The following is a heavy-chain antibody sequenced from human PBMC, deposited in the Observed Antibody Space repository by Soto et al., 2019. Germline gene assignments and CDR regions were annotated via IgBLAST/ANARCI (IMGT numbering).Heavy chain of an antibody. D-gene: IGHD1-1*01. V-gene: IGHV1-69*13. Sequence: GASVKVSCKASGGTFSSYAISWVRQAPGQGLEWMGGIIPIFGTANYAQKFQGRVTITADESTSTAYMELSSLRSEDTAVYYCARANYMRYGMDVWGQGTTVTVSS. J-gene: IGHJ6*02. CDR3: ARANYMRYGMDV. CDR1: GGTFSSYA. CDR2: IIPIFGTA.